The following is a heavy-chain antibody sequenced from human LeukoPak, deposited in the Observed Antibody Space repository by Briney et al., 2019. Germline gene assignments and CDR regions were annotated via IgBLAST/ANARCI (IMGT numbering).Heavy chain of an antibody. V-gene: IGHV1-2*02. CDR3: ARPTHRGGVTMVRGVIRDRAFDI. CDR2: INPNSGGT. Sequence: ASVRVSSKASGYTLTGYYMHWVRQAPGQGREWMGWINPNSGGTNYAQKFQGRVTMTRDTSISTAYMELSRLRSDDTAVYYCARPTHRGGVTMVRGVIRDRAFDIWGQGTMVTVSS. CDR1: GYTLTGYY. J-gene: IGHJ3*02. D-gene: IGHD3-10*01.